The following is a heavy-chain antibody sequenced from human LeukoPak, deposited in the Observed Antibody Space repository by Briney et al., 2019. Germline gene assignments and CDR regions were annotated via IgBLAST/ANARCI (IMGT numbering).Heavy chain of an antibody. CDR3: ARGWPKVDIVVVVAATAFDY. Sequence: PSETLSLTCTVSGGSISSSSYYWGWIRQPPGKGLEWIGSIYYSGSTYYNPSLKSRVTISVDTSKNQFSLKLSSVTAADTAVYYCARGWPKVDIVVVVAATAFDYWGQGTQVTVSS. D-gene: IGHD2-15*01. CDR2: IYYSGST. CDR1: GGSISSSSYY. V-gene: IGHV4-39*07. J-gene: IGHJ4*02.